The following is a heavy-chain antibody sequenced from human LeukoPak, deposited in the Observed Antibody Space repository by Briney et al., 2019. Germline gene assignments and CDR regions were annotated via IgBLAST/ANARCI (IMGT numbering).Heavy chain of an antibody. CDR2: ISGSSGST. V-gene: IGHV3-23*01. D-gene: IGHD6-13*01. CDR1: GFTFSSYA. Sequence: GGSLRLSCAASGFTFSSYAMSWVRQAPGKGLEWVSAISGSSGSTYYADSVKGRFTISRDNSKNTLYLQMNSLRAEDTAVYYCATDLWGSKAAAGPNWFDPWGQGTLVTVSS. J-gene: IGHJ5*02. CDR3: ATDLWGSKAAAGPNWFDP.